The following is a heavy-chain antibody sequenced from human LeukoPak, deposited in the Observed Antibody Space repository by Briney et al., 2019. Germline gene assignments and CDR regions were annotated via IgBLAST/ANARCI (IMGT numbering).Heavy chain of an antibody. CDR2: IKKDGSEK. CDR3: AREVRGVSH. J-gene: IGHJ4*02. Sequence: GGSLRLSCAASGFTFSSYWMTWVRQAPGKGLECVANIKKDGSEKNYVDSVRGRFTISRDNAKNSLYLQMNSLRAEDTAVYYCAREVRGVSHWGQGTLVTVSS. CDR1: GFTFSSYW. V-gene: IGHV3-7*01. D-gene: IGHD3-10*01.